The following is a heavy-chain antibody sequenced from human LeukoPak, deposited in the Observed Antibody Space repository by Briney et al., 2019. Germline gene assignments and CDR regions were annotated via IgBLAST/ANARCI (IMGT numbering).Heavy chain of an antibody. Sequence: PSETLSLTCTVSGGSISSYYWSWIRQPPGKGLEWVGYIYYSGSTNYNPSLKSRVTISVDTSKNQFSLKLSSVTAADTAVYYCARDGHYGGRFDPWGQGTLVTVSS. D-gene: IGHD3-10*01. CDR2: IYYSGST. V-gene: IGHV4-59*01. CDR1: GGSISSYY. J-gene: IGHJ5*02. CDR3: ARDGHYGGRFDP.